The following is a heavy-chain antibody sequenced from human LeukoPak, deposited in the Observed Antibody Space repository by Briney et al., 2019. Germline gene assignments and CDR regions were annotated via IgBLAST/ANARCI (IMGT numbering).Heavy chain of an antibody. V-gene: IGHV3-74*01. CDR2: IDRHGTTT. Sequence: GGSLRLSCAASGFTLSTYTMNWVRQGPGKGLEWVSRIDRHGTTTDYADSVKGRFTISRDNAKNTVYLQMNSLRAEDRAVYYCARGAPYYDIFIGSPPFDYWGQGTLVTVSS. CDR3: ARGAPYYDIFIGSPPFDY. CDR1: GFTLSTYT. D-gene: IGHD3-9*01. J-gene: IGHJ4*02.